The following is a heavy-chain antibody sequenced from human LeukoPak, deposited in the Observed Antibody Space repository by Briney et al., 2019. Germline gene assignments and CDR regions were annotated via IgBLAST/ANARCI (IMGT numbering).Heavy chain of an antibody. CDR3: ARKGYYGSGTYLDY. CDR1: GFTFDDYG. D-gene: IGHD3-10*01. CDR2: INWNGDRT. Sequence: GGSLRLSCAASGFTFDDYGMSWVRQAPGRGLEWVSGINWNGDRTGYADSVRGRFTISRDNAKNSLYLQMNSLRAEDTALYYCARKGYYGSGTYLDYWGQGTLVTVSS. J-gene: IGHJ4*02. V-gene: IGHV3-20*04.